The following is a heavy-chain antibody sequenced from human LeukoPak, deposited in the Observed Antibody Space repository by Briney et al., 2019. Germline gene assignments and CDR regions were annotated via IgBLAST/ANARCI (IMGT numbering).Heavy chain of an antibody. V-gene: IGHV3-23*01. J-gene: IGHJ4*02. D-gene: IGHD3-10*01. CDR3: ANLGSYYNKFDY. Sequence: GGSLRLSCAASGFTFSSYAMSWVRQAPGEGLEWVSAISGSGGSTYYADSVKGRFTISRDNSKNTLYLQMNSLRAEDTAVYYCANLGSYYNKFDYWGQGTLVTVSS. CDR2: ISGSGGST. CDR1: GFTFSSYA.